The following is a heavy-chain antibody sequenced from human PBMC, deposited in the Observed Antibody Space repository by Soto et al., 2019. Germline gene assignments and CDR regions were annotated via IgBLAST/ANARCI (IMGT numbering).Heavy chain of an antibody. V-gene: IGHV4-30-4*01. D-gene: IGHD3-22*01. J-gene: IGHJ4*02. Sequence: HVQLQESGPGPVTPSQTLSLSCTVSGVSITSGSYYWTWVRQSPGKGLEWIGYRYYSGNTYYNPLLHCRATISVDTSKYQFFLKLTSVTAADTAVYYCARGGYDTSGQAFICWGPDCWGQGTLVTVSS. CDR2: RYYSGNT. CDR1: GVSITSGSYY. CDR3: ARGGYDTSGQAFICWGPDC.